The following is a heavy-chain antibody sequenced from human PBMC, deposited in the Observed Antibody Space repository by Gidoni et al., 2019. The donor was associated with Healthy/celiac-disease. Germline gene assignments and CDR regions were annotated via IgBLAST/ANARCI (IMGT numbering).Heavy chain of an antibody. Sequence: EVQLVQSGAEVKKPGESLKISCKGSGYSFTSYWIGWVRQMPGKGREWMGIIYPGDSDTRYSPSFQGQVTISADKSISTAYLQWSSLKASDTAMYYCARRGGDCSSTSCYVADAFDIWGQGTMVTVSS. J-gene: IGHJ3*02. V-gene: IGHV5-51*01. CDR1: GYSFTSYW. CDR3: ARRGGDCSSTSCYVADAFDI. D-gene: IGHD2-2*01. CDR2: IYPGDSDT.